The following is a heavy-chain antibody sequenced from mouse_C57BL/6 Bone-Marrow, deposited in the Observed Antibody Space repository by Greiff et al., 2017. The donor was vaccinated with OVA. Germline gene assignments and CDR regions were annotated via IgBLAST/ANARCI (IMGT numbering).Heavy chain of an antibody. CDR1: YTFTDYYM. CDR2: YPGSGNSS. D-gene: IGHD1-1*01. Sequence: VQLLQSGPELVKPGASVKMSCTASGYTFTDYYMHWVKLKPGKGLEWIGEIYPGSGNSSYNEKLTGKATLTADTSSCTAYMELSSLTSENSAVYLGYGSSYAMDYWGQGTSVTVSS. CDR3: GSSYAMDY. V-gene: IGHV1-83*01. J-gene: IGHJ4*01.